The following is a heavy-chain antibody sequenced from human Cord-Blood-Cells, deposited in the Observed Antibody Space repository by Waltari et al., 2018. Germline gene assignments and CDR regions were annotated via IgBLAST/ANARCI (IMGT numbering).Heavy chain of an antibody. CDR3: ASLPDILTGYYAFDI. D-gene: IGHD3-9*01. V-gene: IGHV5-51*01. CDR2: IYPCDSDT. Sequence: IGWVRQMPGKGLEWMGIIYPCDSDTRYSPSFQGQVTISADKSISTAYLQWSSLKASDTAMYYCASLPDILTGYYAFDIWGQGTMVTVSS. J-gene: IGHJ3*02.